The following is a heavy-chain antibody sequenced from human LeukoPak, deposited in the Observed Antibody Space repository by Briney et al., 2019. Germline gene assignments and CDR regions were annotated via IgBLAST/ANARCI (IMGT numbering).Heavy chain of an antibody. J-gene: IGHJ5*02. CDR3: ARDQDGPGATVDH. D-gene: IGHD1-26*01. Sequence: GGSLRLSCAASGFTFSSYAMSWVRQAPGKGLEWVSGINWNGGSTGYADSVKGRFTISRDNAKNTLYLQMNSLRAEDTAVYYCARDQDGPGATVDHWGQGTLVTVSS. CDR1: GFTFSSYA. CDR2: INWNGGST. V-gene: IGHV3-20*04.